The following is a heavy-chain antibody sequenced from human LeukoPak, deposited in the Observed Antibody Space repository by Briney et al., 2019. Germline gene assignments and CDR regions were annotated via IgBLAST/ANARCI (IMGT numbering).Heavy chain of an antibody. D-gene: IGHD6-13*01. CDR2: IYYSGST. V-gene: IGHV4-59*01. CDR1: GGSISIYY. Sequence: SETLSLTCTVSGGSISIYYWSWIRQPPGKGLEWIGYIYYSGSTNYNPSLKSRVNISVDTSKNQFSLKLSSVTAADTAVYYCARAAAGLYYFDYWGQGTLVTVSS. J-gene: IGHJ4*02. CDR3: ARAAAGLYYFDY.